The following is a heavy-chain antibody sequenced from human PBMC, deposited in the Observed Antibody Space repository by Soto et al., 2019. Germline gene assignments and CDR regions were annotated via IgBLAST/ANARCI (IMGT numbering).Heavy chain of an antibody. CDR3: ARDSKGHYDSSGYFPWFDP. CDR2: IYYSGST. J-gene: IGHJ5*02. CDR1: GGSISSGGYS. D-gene: IGHD3-22*01. V-gene: IGHV4-61*08. Sequence: SETLSLTCAVSGGSISSGGYSWSWIRQPPGKGLEWIGYIYYSGSTNYNPSLKSRVTISVDTSKNQFSLKLSSVTAADTAVYYCARDSKGHYDSSGYFPWFDPWGQGTLVTVSS.